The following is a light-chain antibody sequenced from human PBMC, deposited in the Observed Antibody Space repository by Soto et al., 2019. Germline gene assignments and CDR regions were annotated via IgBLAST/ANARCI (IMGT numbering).Light chain of an antibody. CDR2: NVN. CDR1: SSDVGSYDY. CDR3: CSYAGSSTWV. V-gene: IGLV2-11*01. Sequence: QSVLIQPPSVSGSPGQSVTISCTGTSSDVGSYDYVSWYQQHPGTVPKPMIYNVNTQPSGVPDRFSGSKSGNTASMTISGLQAEDEADYYCCSYAGSSTWVFGGGTKLTVL. J-gene: IGLJ3*02.